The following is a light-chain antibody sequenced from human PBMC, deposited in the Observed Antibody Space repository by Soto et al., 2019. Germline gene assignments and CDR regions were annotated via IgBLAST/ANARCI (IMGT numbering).Light chain of an antibody. V-gene: IGKV3-15*01. CDR3: QQYNNWPPLT. Sequence: EIEMPQSPATLSVSPGERATLSCRASQSVSSNLAWYQQKPGQAPRLLTYGASTRATGIPARFRGSWSRTEINLTTSSLQSEDCAVYYWQQYNNWPPLTFGGVTRWIS. CDR2: GAS. CDR1: QSVSSN. J-gene: IGKJ4*01.